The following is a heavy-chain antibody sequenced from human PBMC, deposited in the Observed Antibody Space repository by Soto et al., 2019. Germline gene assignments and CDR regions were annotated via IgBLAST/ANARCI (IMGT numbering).Heavy chain of an antibody. J-gene: IGHJ4*02. CDR3: AIEFPYYESSDSYFDY. CDR1: GDSVSGNSAA. V-gene: IGHV6-1*01. CDR2: TYYRSKWYN. D-gene: IGHD3-16*01. Sequence: QPLSLTCAISGDSVSGNSAAWNWIRQSPSRGLEWLGRTYYRSKWYNDYAVSVKSRITVTPDTSKNQFSLHLNSVTPEDTAVYYCAIEFPYYESSDSYFDYWGQGALVTVSS.